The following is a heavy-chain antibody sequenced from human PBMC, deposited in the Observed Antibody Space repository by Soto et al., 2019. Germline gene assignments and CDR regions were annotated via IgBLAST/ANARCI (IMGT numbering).Heavy chain of an antibody. D-gene: IGHD1-26*01. CDR2: ISDSGVNK. Sequence: EVQLLESGGGLGQPGGSLRLSCVGSGFTFSSYAMTWVRQAPGKGLEWVSGISDSGVNKYYPSSVKGRFTISRGNSKNTLYLQMDSLRAEDTAVYYCAKDRAVGGHYYMDVWGKGITVTVSS. V-gene: IGHV3-23*01. CDR1: GFTFSSYA. CDR3: AKDRAVGGHYYMDV. J-gene: IGHJ6*03.